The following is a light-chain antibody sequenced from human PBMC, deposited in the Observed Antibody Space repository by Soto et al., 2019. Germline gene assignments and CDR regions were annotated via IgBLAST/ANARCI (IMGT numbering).Light chain of an antibody. V-gene: IGLV2-14*01. CDR1: SSDVGGYIY. CDR2: DVT. J-gene: IGLJ1*01. Sequence: QSALTQPASVSGSPGQSITISCTGTSSDVGGYIYVSWYQQHPGKAPKLMIYDVTDRPSGVSNRFSGSKSGNTASLTISGPQAEDEADYYCSSYTTSGTLVFGTGTKVT. CDR3: SSYTTSGTLV.